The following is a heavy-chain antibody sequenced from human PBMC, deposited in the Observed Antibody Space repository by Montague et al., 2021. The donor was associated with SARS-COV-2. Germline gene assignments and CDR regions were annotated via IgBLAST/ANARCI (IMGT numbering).Heavy chain of an antibody. V-gene: IGHV2-70*11. J-gene: IGHJ4*02. CDR2: LDWDDDK. D-gene: IGHD3-9*01. CDR1: GFSLSTSGMC. Sequence: PALVKPTQTLTLTCTSSGFSLSTSGMCVSWIRQPPGKALEWLARLDWDDDKYYSTSLKTRLTISKDTSKNQVVLTMTNMDPVDTATYYCARIRYDILTGYQTLFDXWGQGTLVTVSS. CDR3: ARIRYDILTGYQTLFDX.